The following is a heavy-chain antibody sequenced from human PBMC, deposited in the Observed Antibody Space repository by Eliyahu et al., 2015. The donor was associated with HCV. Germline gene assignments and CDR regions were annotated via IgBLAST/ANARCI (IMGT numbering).Heavy chain of an antibody. CDR3: ARSLHSAYYDFSGYGMDV. Sequence: EVKKPGSSVKVSCKASGGTFSSYAISWVRQAPGQGLEWMGGIIPIFGTAXYAQKFQGRVTITADESTSTAYMELSSLRSEDTAVYYCARSLHSAYYDFSGYGMDVWGQGTTVTVSS. CDR2: IIPIFGTA. D-gene: IGHD3-3*01. CDR1: GGTFSSYA. J-gene: IGHJ6*02. V-gene: IGHV1-69*01.